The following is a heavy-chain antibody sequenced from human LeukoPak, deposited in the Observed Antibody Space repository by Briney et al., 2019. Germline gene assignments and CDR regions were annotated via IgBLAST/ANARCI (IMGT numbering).Heavy chain of an antibody. CDR2: INHSGST. V-gene: IGHV4-34*01. Sequence: SETLSLTCAVYGGSFSGNYWSWIRQPPGKGLEWIGEINHSGSTNYNPSLKSRVTISVDTSKNQFSLKLSPVTAADTAVYYCASEYSTFWAGGFDPWGQGTLVTVSS. J-gene: IGHJ5*02. D-gene: IGHD6-13*01. CDR3: ASEYSTFWAGGFDP. CDR1: GGSFSGNY.